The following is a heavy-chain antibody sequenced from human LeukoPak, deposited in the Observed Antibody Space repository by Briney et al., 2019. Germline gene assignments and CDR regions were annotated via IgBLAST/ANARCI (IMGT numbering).Heavy chain of an antibody. V-gene: IGHV3-15*01. Sequence: GGSLRLSCAGSGFTFSNAWMSWVRQAPGKGLEWVGRIKSKTDGGTTDYAAPVKGRFTISRDDSQNTVYLQMNSLKTEDTAVYYCTTGYYYDSSGYYLSAFDIWGQGTMVTVSS. CDR3: TTGYYYDSSGYYLSAFDI. J-gene: IGHJ3*02. CDR2: IKSKTDGGTT. CDR1: GFTFSNAW. D-gene: IGHD3-22*01.